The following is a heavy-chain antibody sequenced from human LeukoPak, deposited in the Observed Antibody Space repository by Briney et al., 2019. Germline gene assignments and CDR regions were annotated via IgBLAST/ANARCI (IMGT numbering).Heavy chain of an antibody. CDR2: ISYDGGNK. V-gene: IGHV3-30*03. J-gene: IGHJ3*02. Sequence: GGSLRLSCAASGFTFSSYGIHWVRQAPGKGLEWLAVISYDGGNKFYGDSVKGRFTISRDNAKNSLYLQMNSLRAEDTAVYYCASGLGIQLLLLDAFDIWGQGTMVTVSP. CDR1: GFTFSSYG. D-gene: IGHD5-18*01. CDR3: ASGLGIQLLLLDAFDI.